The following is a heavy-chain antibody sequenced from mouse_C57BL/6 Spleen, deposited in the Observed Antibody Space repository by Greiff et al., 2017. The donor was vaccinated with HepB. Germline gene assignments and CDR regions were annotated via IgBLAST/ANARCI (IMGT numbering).Heavy chain of an antibody. CDR1: GYTFTDYY. CDR3: ARSRGLRRGYYYAMDY. J-gene: IGHJ4*01. CDR2: IGPGSGST. D-gene: IGHD2-4*01. V-gene: IGHV1-77*01. Sequence: VKLVESGAELVKPGASVKISCKASGYTFTDYYINWVKQRPGQGLEWIGKIGPGSGSTYYNEKFKGKATLTADKSSSTAYMQLSSLTSEDSAVYFCARSRGLRRGYYYAMDYWGQGTSVTVSS.